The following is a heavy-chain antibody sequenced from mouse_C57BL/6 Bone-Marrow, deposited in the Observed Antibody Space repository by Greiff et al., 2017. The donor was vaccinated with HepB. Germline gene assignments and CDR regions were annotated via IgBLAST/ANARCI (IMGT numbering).Heavy chain of an antibody. CDR3: AVYDNCPYDAMDY. J-gene: IGHJ4*01. V-gene: IGHV5-16*01. D-gene: IGHD2-1*01. CDR2: INYDGSST. Sequence: EVKLVESEGGLVQPGSSMKLSCTASGFTFSDYYMAWVRQVPEKGLEWVANINYDGSSTYYLDSLKSRFIISRDNAKNLLYLQMNSLKTEDTARYYCAVYDNCPYDAMDYWGQGTSVTVSS. CDR1: GFTFSDYY.